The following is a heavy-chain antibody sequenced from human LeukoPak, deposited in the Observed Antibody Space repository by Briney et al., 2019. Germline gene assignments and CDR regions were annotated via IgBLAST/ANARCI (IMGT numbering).Heavy chain of an antibody. V-gene: IGHV3-53*01. D-gene: IGHD3/OR15-3a*01. CDR1: GFTVSSNY. CDR2: IYSGCST. Sequence: PGGSLRLSCAASGFTVSSNYMSWVRQAPGKGLEWVSVIYSGCSTYYADSVKGRFTISRDNSKNTLYLQMNSLRAEDTAVYYCARDSGLGWGNSYYYYMDVWGKGTTVTVSS. J-gene: IGHJ6*03. CDR3: ARDSGLGWGNSYYYYMDV.